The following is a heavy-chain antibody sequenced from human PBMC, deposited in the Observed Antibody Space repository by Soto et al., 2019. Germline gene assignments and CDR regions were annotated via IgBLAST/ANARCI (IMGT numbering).Heavy chain of an antibody. CDR1: GGSISSGGYY. D-gene: IGHD4-17*01. J-gene: IGHJ4*02. Sequence: PSETLSLTCTVSGGSISSGGYYWSWIRQHPGKGLEWIGYIYYSGSTYYNPSLKSRVTISVDTSKNQFSLKLSSVTAADTAVYYCARESPNDYGDYRVLGFDYWGQGTLVTVSS. CDR3: ARESPNDYGDYRVLGFDY. CDR2: IYYSGST. V-gene: IGHV4-31*03.